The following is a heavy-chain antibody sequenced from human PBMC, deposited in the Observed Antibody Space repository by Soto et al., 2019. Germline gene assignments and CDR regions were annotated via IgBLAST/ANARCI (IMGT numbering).Heavy chain of an antibody. Sequence: LGLSSAACRLTLNIYVIDWSRKTTGKGLEWVAVMSYDGTNKYYADSVKGRFTISRDSSKNTLDLQMYSLRGEDTAVYYCARGAYCNGSSCHRYGLDVWGQGTTVTVFS. CDR2: MSYDGTNK. J-gene: IGHJ6*02. CDR1: RLTLNIYV. V-gene: IGHV3-30-3*01. D-gene: IGHD2-2*01. CDR3: ARGAYCNGSSCHRYGLDV.